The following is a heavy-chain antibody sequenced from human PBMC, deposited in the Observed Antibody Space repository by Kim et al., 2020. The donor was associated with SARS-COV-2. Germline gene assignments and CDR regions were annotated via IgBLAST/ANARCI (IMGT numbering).Heavy chain of an antibody. J-gene: IGHJ5*02. V-gene: IGHV5-51*01. CDR2: IYPGTSVT. Sequence: GESLKISCKGSGYSFTSYWIAWVRQMPGKGLECMGIIYPGTSVTRYSPSFQGQVTFSADKSISTAYLQWSSLKASDTAMYFCARHHSGRDRSLDPWGQGTLVIVSS. D-gene: IGHD2-21*01. CDR3: ARHHSGRDRSLDP. CDR1: GYSFTSYW.